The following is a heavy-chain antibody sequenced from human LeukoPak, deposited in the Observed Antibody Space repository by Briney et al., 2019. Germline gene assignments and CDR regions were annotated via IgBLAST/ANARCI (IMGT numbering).Heavy chain of an antibody. J-gene: IGHJ6*02. CDR1: VGTFSSYA. CDR2: IIPILGIA. V-gene: IGHV1-69*04. D-gene: IGHD2-15*01. Sequence: ASVKVSCKASVGTFSSYAISWVRQAPGQGLEWMGRIIPILGIANYAQKFQGRVTITADKSTSTAYMELSSLRSEDTAVYYCATRGRVLGPILGYCSGGSCYSDYYYYYGMDVWGQGTTVTVSS. CDR3: ATRGRVLGPILGYCSGGSCYSDYYYYYGMDV.